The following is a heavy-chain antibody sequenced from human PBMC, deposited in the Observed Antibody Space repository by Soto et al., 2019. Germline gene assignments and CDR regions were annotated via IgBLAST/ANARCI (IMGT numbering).Heavy chain of an antibody. CDR2: ISGSADSR. CDR1: GFTFSSYA. V-gene: IGHV3-23*01. CDR3: PRGVMDFDY. D-gene: IGHD3-10*01. Sequence: LRLSCAASGFTFSSYAMIWVRQAPGKGLEWVSGISGSADSRYYADSVKGRFTISRDNSKNTLYLQMNSLRAEDTAVYYCPRGVMDFDYWGQGILVTVSS. J-gene: IGHJ4*02.